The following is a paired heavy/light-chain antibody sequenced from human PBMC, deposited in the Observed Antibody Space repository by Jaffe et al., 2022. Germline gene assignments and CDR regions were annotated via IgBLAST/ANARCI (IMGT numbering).Heavy chain of an antibody. CDR1: GFTFSSYS. CDR3: ARVVVVVAAPRWDYYYYYMDV. J-gene: IGHJ6*03. V-gene: IGHV3-21*01. Sequence: EVQLVESGGGLVKPGGSLRLSCAASGFTFSSYSMNWVRQAPGKGLEWVSSISSSSSYIYYADSVKGRFTISRDNAKNSLYLQMNSLRAEDTAVYYCARVVVVVAAPRWDYYYYYMDVWGKGTTVTVSS. D-gene: IGHD2-15*01. CDR2: ISSSSSYI.
Light chain of an antibody. Sequence: DIQMTQSPSSLSASVGDRVTITCRASQSISSYLNWYQQKPGKAPKLLIYAASSLQSGVPSRFSGSGSGTDFTLTISSLQPEDFATYYCQQSYSTLQSTFGQGTKLEIK. CDR2: AAS. V-gene: IGKV1-39*01. CDR1: QSISSY. CDR3: QQSYSTLQST. J-gene: IGKJ2*01.